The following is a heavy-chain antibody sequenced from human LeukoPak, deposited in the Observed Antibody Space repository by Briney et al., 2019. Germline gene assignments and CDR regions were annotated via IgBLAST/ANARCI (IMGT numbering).Heavy chain of an antibody. CDR3: ATDLASIAAAGNSDY. D-gene: IGHD6-13*01. J-gene: IGHJ4*02. CDR1: GYTLTALS. V-gene: IGHV1-24*01. CDR2: FDPEDGEI. Sequence: ASVKVSCKVSGYTLTALSMHWVRQAPGNGLEWMGGFDPEDGEIIYAQKFQGRVTMTEDTSTDTAYMELSSLRSEDTAVYYCATDLASIAAAGNSDYWGQGTLVTVSS.